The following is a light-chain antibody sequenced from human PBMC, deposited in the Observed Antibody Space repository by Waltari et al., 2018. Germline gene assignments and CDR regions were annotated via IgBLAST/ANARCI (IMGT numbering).Light chain of an antibody. CDR2: AAS. Sequence: DTQMTQSPSSLSASIGDSVIITCRASQSISRYLSWYQQIPGKAPKVLIYAASSLQSGVPSRFSGSGSGTDFTLTISSLQPEDFATYYCQQSYSSPLTFGPGTKVDIK. CDR3: QQSYSSPLT. CDR1: QSISRY. V-gene: IGKV1-39*01. J-gene: IGKJ3*01.